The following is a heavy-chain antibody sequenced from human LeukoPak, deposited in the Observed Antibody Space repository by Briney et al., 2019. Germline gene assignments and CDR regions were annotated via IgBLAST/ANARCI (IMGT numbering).Heavy chain of an antibody. Sequence: ASVKVSCKASGGTFSSYAISWVRQAPGQGLEWMGGIIPIFGTANYAQKFQGRVTITADESTSTAYMELSSLRSEDTAVYCCGRDRVDYYDSSGYPENWFDPWGQGTLVTVSS. CDR3: GRDRVDYYDSSGYPENWFDP. V-gene: IGHV1-69*13. CDR2: IIPIFGTA. J-gene: IGHJ5*02. CDR1: GGTFSSYA. D-gene: IGHD3-22*01.